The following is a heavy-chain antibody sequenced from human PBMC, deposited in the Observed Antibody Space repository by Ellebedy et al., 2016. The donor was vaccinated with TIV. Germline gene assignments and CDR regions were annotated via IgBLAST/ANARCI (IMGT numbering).Heavy chain of an antibody. CDR2: ISSSSSYI. D-gene: IGHD4-17*01. CDR3: ARDKGAATVHYDY. J-gene: IGHJ4*02. CDR1: GGSMNSYY. Sequence: ETLSLXXTVSGGSMNSYYWSWVRQVPGKGLEWVSSISSSSSYIYYADSVKVRFTISRDNAKNSLYLQMNSLRAEDTAVYYCARDKGAATVHYDYWGQGTLVTVSS. V-gene: IGHV3-21*01.